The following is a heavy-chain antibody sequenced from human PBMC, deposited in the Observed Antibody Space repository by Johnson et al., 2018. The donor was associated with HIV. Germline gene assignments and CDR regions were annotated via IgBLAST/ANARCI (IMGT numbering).Heavy chain of an antibody. V-gene: IGHV3-30*04. CDR1: GFTFSSYA. J-gene: IGHJ3*02. CDR2: ISYDGSNK. D-gene: IGHD7-27*01. Sequence: QVQLVESGGGVVQPGRSLRLSCAASGFTFSSYAMHWVRQAPGKGLEWVAVISYDGSNKYYADSVKGRFTISRDNSKNTLYLQMNSLRAEDTAVYYCAMYERGNWGWYHAFAIWGQGTMVTVSS. CDR3: AMYERGNWGWYHAFAI.